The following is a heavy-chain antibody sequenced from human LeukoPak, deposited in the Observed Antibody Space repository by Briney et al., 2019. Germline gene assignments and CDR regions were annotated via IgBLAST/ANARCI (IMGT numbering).Heavy chain of an antibody. V-gene: IGHV3-21*01. Sequence: GGSLRLSCAASGFTFSSYSMNWVRQAPGKGLEWVSSISSSSSHIYYADSVKGRFTISRDNAKNSLYLQMNSLRAEDTAVYYCARSPSCSSASCYTNYWDQGTLVTVSS. J-gene: IGHJ4*02. CDR3: ARSPSCSSASCYTNY. D-gene: IGHD2-2*02. CDR1: GFTFSSYS. CDR2: ISSSSSHI.